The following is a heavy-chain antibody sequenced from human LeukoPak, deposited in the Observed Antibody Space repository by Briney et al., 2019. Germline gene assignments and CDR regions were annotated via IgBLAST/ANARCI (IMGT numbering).Heavy chain of an antibody. V-gene: IGHV3-33*05. Sequence: PGTSLRLSCAASGFTFSSYGMHWVRQAPGKGLEWVAVISYDGSNKYYADSVKGRFTISRDNSKNTLYLQMNSLRAEDTAVYYCARVRVARRDGYNFDYWGQGTLVTVSS. CDR3: ARVRVARRDGYNFDY. D-gene: IGHD5-24*01. CDR1: GFTFSSYG. J-gene: IGHJ4*02. CDR2: ISYDGSNK.